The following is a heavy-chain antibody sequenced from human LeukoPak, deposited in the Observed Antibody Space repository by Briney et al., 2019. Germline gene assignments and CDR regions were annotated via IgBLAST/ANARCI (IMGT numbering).Heavy chain of an antibody. CDR1: GFTFSSYA. CDR3: ARDPFPLGYCSSTSCRDYYYGMDV. Sequence: GGSLRLSCAASGFTFSSYAMHWVRQAPGKGLEWVAVISYDGSNKYYADSVKDRFTISRDNSKNTLYLQMNSLRAEDTAVYYCARDPFPLGYCSSTSCRDYYYGMDVWGQGTTVTVSS. D-gene: IGHD2-2*03. V-gene: IGHV3-30-3*01. J-gene: IGHJ6*02. CDR2: ISYDGSNK.